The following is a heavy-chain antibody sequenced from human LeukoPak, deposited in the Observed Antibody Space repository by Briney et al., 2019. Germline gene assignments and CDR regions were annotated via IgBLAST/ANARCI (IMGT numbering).Heavy chain of an antibody. D-gene: IGHD3-16*01. CDR3: AKASWVSSTDAVR. CDR2: IRGNGET. J-gene: IGHJ4*02. Sequence: GGSLRLSCAASGLSFSTFAMSWVRQGPARGLEWVSSIRGNGETLYADSVKGRFTLSTDISRNTVHFQLNNLRVEDTAIYYCAKASWVSSTDAVRWGQGTLVTVSS. CDR1: GLSFSTFA. V-gene: IGHV3-23*01.